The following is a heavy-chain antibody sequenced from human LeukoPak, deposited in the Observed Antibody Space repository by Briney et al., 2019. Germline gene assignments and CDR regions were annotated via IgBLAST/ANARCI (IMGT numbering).Heavy chain of an antibody. V-gene: IGHV3-49*03. CDR3: TRVAELRYAYWYFDL. CDR2: IRSKAYGGTT. Sequence: QPGRSLRLSCTASGFTFGDYAMSWFRQAPGKGLEWVGFIRSKAYGGTTEYAASVKGRFTISRDDSKSIAYLQMNSLKTEDTAVYYCTRVAELRYAYWYFDLWGRGTLVTVSS. D-gene: IGHD3-9*01. J-gene: IGHJ2*01. CDR1: GFTFGDYA.